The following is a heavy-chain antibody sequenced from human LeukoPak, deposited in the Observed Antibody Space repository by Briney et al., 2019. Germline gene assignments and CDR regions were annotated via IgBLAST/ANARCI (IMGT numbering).Heavy chain of an antibody. V-gene: IGHV4-39*01. CDR1: GGSISSSSYY. D-gene: IGHD2-15*01. CDR2: IYYSGST. Sequence: SETLSLTCTVSGGSISSSSYYWGWIRQPPGKGLEWIGSIYYSGSTYYNPSLKSRVTISVDTSKNQFSLKLSSVTAADTAVYYCARGIYGVAVFDIWGQGTMVTVSS. J-gene: IGHJ3*02. CDR3: ARGIYGVAVFDI.